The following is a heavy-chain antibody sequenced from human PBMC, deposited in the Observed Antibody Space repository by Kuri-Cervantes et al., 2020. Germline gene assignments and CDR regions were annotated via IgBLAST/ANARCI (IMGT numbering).Heavy chain of an antibody. D-gene: IGHD2-8*02. V-gene: IGHV3-9*01. CDR3: AAGGTGGPDNWFDP. J-gene: IGHJ5*02. Sequence: GGSLRLSCAASGFTFDDYAMHWVRQAPGKGLEWVSGISWNSGSIGYADSVKGRFTISRDNAKNSLYLQMNSLRSEDTAVYYCAAGGTGGPDNWFDPWGQGTLVTVSS. CDR2: ISWNSGSI. CDR1: GFTFDDYA.